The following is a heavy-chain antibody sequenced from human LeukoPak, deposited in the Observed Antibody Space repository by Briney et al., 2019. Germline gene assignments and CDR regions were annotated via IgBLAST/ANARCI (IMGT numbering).Heavy chain of an antibody. Sequence: SETLSLTCAVYGGSFTGYYWSWIRQPPGKGLEWIGEVTHSGSTNYSPSLKSRVTTSVDTTKNQFSMKVSSVTAADTAIYYCARRLYDSSYYYLDYWGQGTLVTVSS. V-gene: IGHV4-34*01. CDR3: ARRLYDSSYYYLDY. J-gene: IGHJ4*02. CDR2: VTHSGST. D-gene: IGHD3-22*01. CDR1: GGSFTGYY.